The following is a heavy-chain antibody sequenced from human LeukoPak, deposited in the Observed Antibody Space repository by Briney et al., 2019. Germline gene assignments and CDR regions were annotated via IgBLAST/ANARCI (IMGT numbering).Heavy chain of an antibody. J-gene: IGHJ4*02. CDR1: GFTFSNAW. CDR2: IKSKTDGGTT. CDR3: TTVSYDILTGYYRPPYFDY. Sequence: GGSLRLSCAASGFTFSNAWMSWVRQAPGKGLEWVGRIKSKTDGGTTDYAAPVKDRFTISRDDSKNTLYLQMNSLKTEDTAVYYCTTVSYDILTGYYRPPYFDYWGQGTLVTVSS. D-gene: IGHD3-9*01. V-gene: IGHV3-15*01.